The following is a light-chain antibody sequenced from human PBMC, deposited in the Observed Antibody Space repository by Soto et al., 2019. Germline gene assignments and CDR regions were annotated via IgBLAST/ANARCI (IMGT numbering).Light chain of an antibody. CDR2: GVS. CDR1: SSDVDAYDY. CDR3: SSYTGGTSHVV. V-gene: IGLV2-14*01. J-gene: IGLJ2*01. Sequence: QSALTQPASVSGSPGQSITISCTATSSDVDAYDYVSWYQQHPGKAPKLMIVGVSGRPSGVSNRFSGSKSGNTASLTISGLQAEDEADYYCSSYTGGTSHVVFGGGTQLTVL.